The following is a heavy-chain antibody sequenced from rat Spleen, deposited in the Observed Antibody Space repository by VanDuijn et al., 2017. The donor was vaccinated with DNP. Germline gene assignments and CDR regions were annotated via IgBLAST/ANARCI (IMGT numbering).Heavy chain of an antibody. V-gene: IGHV5-31*01. CDR1: GFTFSYYW. Sequence: EVQLVESGGDLVQPGRSLKLSCVASGFTFSYYWMTWIRQVPGKGLEWIASITGGGGTTSYPDSVKGRFTISRDDAKNTLYLQMNSLRSEDTATYYCGKNTGYYFDHWGQGVMVTVSS. CDR3: GKNTGYYFDH. D-gene: IGHD4-1*01. CDR2: ITGGGGTT. J-gene: IGHJ2*01.